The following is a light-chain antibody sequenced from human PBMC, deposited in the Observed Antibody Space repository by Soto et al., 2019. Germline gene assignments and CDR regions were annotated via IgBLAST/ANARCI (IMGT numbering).Light chain of an antibody. CDR3: MQGTDWPYT. CDR1: QSPVTTDGNTY. Sequence: DIVMTQSPLSLPVTLGQPASISCRSSQSPVTTDGNTYLNWFQQRPGQSPRRLIYKVSIRDSGVPDRFSDSGSGTEFTLKISRVEVEDVGVYFCMQGTDWPYTFGQGTKLEI. V-gene: IGKV2-30*01. J-gene: IGKJ2*01. CDR2: KVS.